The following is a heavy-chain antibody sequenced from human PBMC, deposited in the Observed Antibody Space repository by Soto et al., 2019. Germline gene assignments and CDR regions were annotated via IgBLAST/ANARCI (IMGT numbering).Heavy chain of an antibody. CDR2: INYNGGTT. V-gene: IGHV3-64D*06. D-gene: IGHD3-10*01. CDR3: VTSGGIDARNLDH. J-gene: IGHJ4*02. CDR1: GVPFSNHA. Sequence: PGGSLRLSCSASGVPFSNHAMHWVRQAPGKGLEYVSAINYNGGTTYYVDSVKGRFTISRDNSKNTLYLQMSSLKVEDTAMYHCVTSGGIDARNLDHWGQGDLVTVSS.